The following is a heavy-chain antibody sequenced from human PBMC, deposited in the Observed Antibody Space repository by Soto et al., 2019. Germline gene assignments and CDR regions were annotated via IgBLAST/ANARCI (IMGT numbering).Heavy chain of an antibody. CDR2: IYYSGST. CDR3: ARDNWGAVTNEGLFYYGMDV. J-gene: IGHJ6*02. V-gene: IGHV4-30-4*01. D-gene: IGHD7-27*01. CDR1: GGSISSGDYY. Sequence: SETLSLTCTVSGGSISSGDYYWSWIRQPPGKGLEWIGYIYYSGSTYYNPSLKSRVTISVDTSKNQFSLKLSSVTAADTAVYYCARDNWGAVTNEGLFYYGMDVWGQGTTVTVSS.